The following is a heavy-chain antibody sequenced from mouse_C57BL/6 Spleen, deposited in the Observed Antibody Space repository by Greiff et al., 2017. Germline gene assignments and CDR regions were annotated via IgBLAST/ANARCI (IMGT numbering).Heavy chain of an antibody. CDR3: ARTYYSNSGGFAY. V-gene: IGHV1-22*01. Sequence: EVQLQQSGPELVKPGASVKMSCKASGYTFTDYNMHWVKQSHGKSLEWIGYINPNNGGTSYNQKFKGKATLTVNKSSSTAYMELRSLTSEDSAVYYCARTYYSNSGGFAYWGQGTLVTVSA. D-gene: IGHD2-5*01. CDR2: INPNNGGT. CDR1: GYTFTDYN. J-gene: IGHJ3*01.